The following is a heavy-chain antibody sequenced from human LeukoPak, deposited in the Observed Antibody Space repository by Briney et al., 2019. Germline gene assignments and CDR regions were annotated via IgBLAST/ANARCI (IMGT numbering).Heavy chain of an antibody. D-gene: IGHD3-9*01. CDR2: ISGSGGST. CDR1: GFTFSSYA. J-gene: IGHJ4*02. V-gene: IGHV3-23*01. Sequence: GGSLRLSCAASGFTFSSYAMSWVRQGPGKGLEWVSAISGSGGSTYYADSVKGRFTISRDNSKNTLYLQMDSLRAEDTAVYYCAKTREYYDILTGYYKNYFDYWGQGTLVTVSS. CDR3: AKTREYYDILTGYYKNYFDY.